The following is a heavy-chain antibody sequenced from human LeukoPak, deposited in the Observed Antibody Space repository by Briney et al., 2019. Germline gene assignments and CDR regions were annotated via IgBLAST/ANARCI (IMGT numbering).Heavy chain of an antibody. Sequence: SQTLSLTCTVSGGSISSGSYYWSWIRQPAGKGLEWIGRIYTSGSINYNPSLKSRVTISVDTSKNQFSLKLSSVTAADTAVYYCARQEGTPPNYFDYWGQGTLVTVSS. J-gene: IGHJ4*02. CDR1: GGSISSGSYY. CDR2: IYTSGSI. D-gene: IGHD1-1*01. CDR3: ARQEGTPPNYFDY. V-gene: IGHV4-61*02.